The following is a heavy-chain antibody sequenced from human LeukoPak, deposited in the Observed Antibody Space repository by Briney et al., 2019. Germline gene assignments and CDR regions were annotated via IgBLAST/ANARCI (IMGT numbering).Heavy chain of an antibody. Sequence: SETLSLTCTVSGVSISSGGYYWSWIRQHPGKGLEWIVYIYYSGSTYYNPSLKSRVTISVDTSKNQFSLKLSSVTDADTAVYYCARDCSSTSCYYAGTVYYGMDVWGQGTTVTVSS. CDR3: ARDCSSTSCYYAGTVYYGMDV. CDR2: IYYSGST. CDR1: GVSISSGGYY. V-gene: IGHV4-31*03. D-gene: IGHD2-2*01. J-gene: IGHJ6*02.